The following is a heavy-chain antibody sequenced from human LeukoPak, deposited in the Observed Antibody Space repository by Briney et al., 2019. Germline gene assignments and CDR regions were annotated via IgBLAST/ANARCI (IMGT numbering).Heavy chain of an antibody. D-gene: IGHD6-19*01. J-gene: IGHJ4*02. V-gene: IGHV1-8*01. Sequence: ASVKVSCKASGYTFTSYDINWVRQATGQGLEWVGWMNPNSGNTGYAQKSQGRVTMTRNTSISTAYMELSSLRSEDTAVYYCASFDIAVAGTLDYWGQGTLVTVSS. CDR1: GYTFTSYD. CDR3: ASFDIAVAGTLDY. CDR2: MNPNSGNT.